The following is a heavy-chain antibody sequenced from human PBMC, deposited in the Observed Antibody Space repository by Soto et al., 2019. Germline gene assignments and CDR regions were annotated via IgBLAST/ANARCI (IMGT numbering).Heavy chain of an antibody. CDR3: AREQGWSGSYFAS. Sequence: PGGSLRLYCELAGFSVIIYDITAARHGTGKGLEWVSVLYGTGSTYYADSAKGRFNISRDNSKNTIFLQMNNLGAEDTALYYCAREQGWSGSYFASWGQGTKVPVSS. V-gene: IGHV3-53*01. CDR1: GFSVIIYD. J-gene: IGHJ4*02. D-gene: IGHD3-10*02. CDR2: LYGTGST.